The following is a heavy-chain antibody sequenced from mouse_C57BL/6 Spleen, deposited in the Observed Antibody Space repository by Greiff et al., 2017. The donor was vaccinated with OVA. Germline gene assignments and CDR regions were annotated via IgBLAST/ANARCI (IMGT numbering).Heavy chain of an antibody. Sequence: EVHLVESGGGLVKPGGSLKLSCAASGFTFSDYGMHWVRQAPEKGLEWVAYISSGSSTIYYADTVKGRFTISRDTATNTLFLQMTSLRSEDTARYYCARAMSTKYFDVWGTGTTVTVSS. CDR3: ARAMSTKYFDV. CDR2: ISSGSSTI. CDR1: GFTFSDYG. V-gene: IGHV5-17*01. J-gene: IGHJ1*03. D-gene: IGHD2-4*01.